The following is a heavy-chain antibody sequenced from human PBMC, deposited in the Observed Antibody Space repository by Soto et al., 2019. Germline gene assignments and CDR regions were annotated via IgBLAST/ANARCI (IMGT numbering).Heavy chain of an antibody. J-gene: IGHJ4*02. D-gene: IGHD3-10*01. CDR2: ISYDGSKS. V-gene: IGHV3-30-3*01. Sequence: QVQLVESGGGVVQPGRSLRLSCAGSGFTFINHPMHWVRQAPGKGLEWVAVISYDGSKSHYADSVKGRFILSRDHSKNTLSLPMNSLRAEDSAVYYCARGPLYGSEIGDFPIDYWGQGTLVTVSS. CDR3: ARGPLYGSEIGDFPIDY. CDR1: GFTFINHP.